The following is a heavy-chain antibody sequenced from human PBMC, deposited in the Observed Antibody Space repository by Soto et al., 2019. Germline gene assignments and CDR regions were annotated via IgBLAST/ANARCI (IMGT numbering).Heavy chain of an antibody. D-gene: IGHD2-15*01. Sequence: EVQLLESGGGLVQPGGSLRLSCAASGFTFSSYAMSWVRQAPGKGLEWVSAISGSGGSTYYADSVKGRFTISRDNSKNTLYLQMTSLRAEDTAVYYCAKGMVDIVVVVAATDLDYWGQGTLVTVSS. CDR2: ISGSGGST. V-gene: IGHV3-23*01. CDR3: AKGMVDIVVVVAATDLDY. CDR1: GFTFSSYA. J-gene: IGHJ4*02.